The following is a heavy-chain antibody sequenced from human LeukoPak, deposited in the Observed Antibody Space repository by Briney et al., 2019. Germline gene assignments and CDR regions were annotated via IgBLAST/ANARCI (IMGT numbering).Heavy chain of an antibody. CDR2: IIPIFGTA. J-gene: IGHJ1*01. D-gene: IGHD5-24*01. CDR1: GGTFSSYA. Sequence: EASVKVSCKASGGTFSSYAISWVRQAPGQGREWMGGIIPIFGTANYAQKFQGRVTITKDESTSKAYMELSSLRSEDTAVYYCTGRDGYFLFPLQHWGQGTLVTVSS. V-gene: IGHV1-69*05. CDR3: TGRDGYFLFPLQH.